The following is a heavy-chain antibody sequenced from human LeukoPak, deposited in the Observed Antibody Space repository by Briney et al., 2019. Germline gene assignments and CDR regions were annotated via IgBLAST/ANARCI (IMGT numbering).Heavy chain of an antibody. D-gene: IGHD3-3*01. CDR1: GGTFSSYA. J-gene: IGHJ5*02. CDR3: ARAELRFLEWLPTAWFDP. CDR2: IIPIFGTA. Sequence: SVKVSCKASGGTFSSYAISWVRQAPGQGLEWMGGIIPIFGTANYAQKFQGRVTITTDESTSTAYMELSSLRSEDTAVYYCARAELRFLEWLPTAWFDPWGKGTLVTVSS. V-gene: IGHV1-69*05.